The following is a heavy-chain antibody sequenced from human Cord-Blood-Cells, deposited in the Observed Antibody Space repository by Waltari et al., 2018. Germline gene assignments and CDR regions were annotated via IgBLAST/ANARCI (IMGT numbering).Heavy chain of an antibody. CDR1: GSSISSYY. V-gene: IGHV4-59*01. D-gene: IGHD6-19*01. CDR3: ARVAAGRPGYYYMDV. CDR2: IYYSGST. Sequence: QVQLQESGPGLVKPSATLSLTCTVSGSSISSYYWTWIRPPPGKGLEWIGYIYYSGSTNYNPSLKSRVTISVDTSKNQFSLKLSSVTAADTAVYYCARVAAGRPGYYYMDVWGKGPTVTVSS. J-gene: IGHJ6*03.